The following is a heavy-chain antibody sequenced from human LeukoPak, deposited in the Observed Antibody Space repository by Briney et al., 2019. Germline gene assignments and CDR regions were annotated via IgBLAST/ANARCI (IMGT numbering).Heavy chain of an antibody. CDR3: ARDDDFGGYSSSY. CDR2: IYYSGST. Sequence: PSETLSLTCTVSGGSISSYYWSWIRQPPGKGLEWIGYIYYSGSTYYNPSLKSRVTISVDRSKNQFSLKLSSVTAADTAVYYCARDDDFGGYSSSYWGQGTLVTVSS. J-gene: IGHJ4*02. CDR1: GGSISSYY. D-gene: IGHD6-6*01. V-gene: IGHV4-59*12.